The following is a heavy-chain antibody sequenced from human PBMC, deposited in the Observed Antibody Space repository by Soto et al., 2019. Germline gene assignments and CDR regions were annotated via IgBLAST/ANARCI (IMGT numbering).Heavy chain of an antibody. CDR2: IYYSGST. CDR3: ARRIAARLLFDY. J-gene: IGHJ4*02. CDR1: GGSISSSSYY. Sequence: QLQLQESGPGLVKPSETLSLTCTVSGGSISSSSYYWGWIRQPPGKGLEWIGSIYYSGSTYYNPYLKSRVTTSVDTSKNQFSLKLSSVTAADTAVYYCARRIAARLLFDYWGQGTLVTVSS. V-gene: IGHV4-39*01. D-gene: IGHD6-6*01.